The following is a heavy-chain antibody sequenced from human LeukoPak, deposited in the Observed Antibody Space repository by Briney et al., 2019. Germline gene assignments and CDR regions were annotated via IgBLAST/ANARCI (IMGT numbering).Heavy chain of an antibody. CDR3: ARDVHDSSGDYYYMDV. Sequence: SETLSLTCAVYGGSFSGYYWSWIRQPPGKGLEWIGEINHSGSTNYNPSLKSRVTISVDTSKNQFSLKLSSVTAADTAVYYCARDVHDSSGDYYYMDVWGKGTTVTVSS. D-gene: IGHD3-22*01. CDR1: GGSFSGYY. CDR2: INHSGST. V-gene: IGHV4-34*01. J-gene: IGHJ6*03.